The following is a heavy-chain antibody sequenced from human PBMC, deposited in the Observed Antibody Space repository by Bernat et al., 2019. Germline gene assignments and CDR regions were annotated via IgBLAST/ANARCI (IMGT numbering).Heavy chain of an antibody. CDR1: GFTFSDQY. CDR2: ARNKARSYTT. CDR3: ASGTFPSDY. Sequence: EVQLVESGGGLVQPGGSLRLSCAASGFTFSDQYMDWVRQAPGKGLEWVGRARNKARSYTTEDAASVKGRFTISRDDSKNSLYLQMNSLKTEDTAVYYCASGTFPSDYWGQGTLVTVSS. V-gene: IGHV3-72*01. D-gene: IGHD1-26*01. J-gene: IGHJ4*02.